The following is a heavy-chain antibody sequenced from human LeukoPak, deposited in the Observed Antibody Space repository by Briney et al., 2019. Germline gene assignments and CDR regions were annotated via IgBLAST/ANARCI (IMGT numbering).Heavy chain of an antibody. CDR3: ASSFYYYDSSGYYHDAFDI. CDR2: IIPIFGTA. D-gene: IGHD3-22*01. Sequence: SVKVSCKASRGTFSSYAISWVRQAPGQGLEWMGRIIPIFGTANYAQKFQGRVTITTDESTSTAYMELSSLRSEDTAVYYCASSFYYYDSSGYYHDAFDIWGQGTMVTVSS. V-gene: IGHV1-69*05. CDR1: RGTFSSYA. J-gene: IGHJ3*02.